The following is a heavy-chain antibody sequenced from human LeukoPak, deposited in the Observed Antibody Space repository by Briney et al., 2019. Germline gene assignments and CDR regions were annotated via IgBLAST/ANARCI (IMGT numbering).Heavy chain of an antibody. CDR3: ARMYSGAYGGIDY. CDR1: GGSISSYY. V-gene: IGHV4-4*07. CDR2: IYSSGST. D-gene: IGHD1-26*01. J-gene: IGHJ4*02. Sequence: SETLSLTCTVSGGSISSYYWSWIRQPAGKGLEWIGRIYSSGSTNYNPSLKSRVSLSVDTSRNQFSLKVNSVTAADTAVYYCARMYSGAYGGIDYWGQGTLVTVSS.